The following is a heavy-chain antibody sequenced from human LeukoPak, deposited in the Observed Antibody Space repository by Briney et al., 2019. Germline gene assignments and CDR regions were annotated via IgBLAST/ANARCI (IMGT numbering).Heavy chain of an antibody. V-gene: IGHV4-59*01. CDR2: IYYSGST. J-gene: IGHJ4*02. CDR1: GGSISSYY. Sequence: SETLSLTCTVSGGSISSYYWSWIRQPPGKGLEWIGYIYYSGSTNYNPSLKSRVTISVDTSKNQFSLKLSSVTAADTAVYYCARGIRYDILTGYYYDYWGQGTLVTVSS. CDR3: ARGIRYDILTGYYYDY. D-gene: IGHD3-9*01.